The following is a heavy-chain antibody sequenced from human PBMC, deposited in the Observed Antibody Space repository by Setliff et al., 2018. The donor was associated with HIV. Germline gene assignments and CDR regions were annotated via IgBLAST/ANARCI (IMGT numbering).Heavy chain of an antibody. CDR1: GFRFRDYA. D-gene: IGHD2-2*01. V-gene: IGHV3-49*04. CDR2: IRSKNYGGAP. CDR3: SRGPHRYCSRTNCMYDY. Sequence: GESLKISCTTSGFRFRDYAMSWVRQAPGKGLEWVGFIRSKNYGGAPEYAASVKGRFTIPRDDAQSIAYLQMNSLEIEDTALYYCSRGPHRYCSRTNCMYDYWGQGTLVTVSS. J-gene: IGHJ4*02.